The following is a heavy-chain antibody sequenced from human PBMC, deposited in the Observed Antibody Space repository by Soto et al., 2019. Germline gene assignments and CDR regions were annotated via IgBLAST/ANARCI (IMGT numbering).Heavy chain of an antibody. CDR1: GYIFTTYG. Sequence: ASVQVSCKASGYIFTTYGISWVRQAPGQGLERMGWISTSNGNTKYAQKVEGRVTMTTDTSTSIAYMELRSLRSDDTAVYYCAREYCSSSSCYGVDYWGQGILVTVSS. J-gene: IGHJ4*02. D-gene: IGHD2-2*01. CDR3: AREYCSSSSCYGVDY. V-gene: IGHV1-18*01. CDR2: ISTSNGNT.